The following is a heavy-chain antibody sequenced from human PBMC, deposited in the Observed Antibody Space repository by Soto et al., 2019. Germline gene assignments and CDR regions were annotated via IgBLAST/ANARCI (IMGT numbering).Heavy chain of an antibody. CDR3: AIDRGHSSGSGSY. Sequence: EVQLLESGGGLVQPGGSLRLSCAASGFTFSSYAMSWVRQAPGKGLEWVSAISGSGGSTYYADSVKGRFTISRDNSKNTLYLQMNSLRAEDTAVYYCAIDRGHSSGSGSYWGQGTLVTVSS. V-gene: IGHV3-23*01. CDR2: ISGSGGST. D-gene: IGHD6-19*01. J-gene: IGHJ4*02. CDR1: GFTFSSYA.